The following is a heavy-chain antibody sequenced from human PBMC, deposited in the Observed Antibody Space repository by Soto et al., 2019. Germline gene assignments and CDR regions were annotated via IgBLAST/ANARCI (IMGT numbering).Heavy chain of an antibody. J-gene: IGHJ4*02. D-gene: IGHD3-10*01. CDR2: IKNKANNYNT. CDR3: VRVRLGVATRYFDY. CDR1: GFTFSDHY. V-gene: IGHV3-72*01. Sequence: EMQLVESGGGLVQPGGYLRLCCAASGFTFSDHYMDWVRQAPGKGLEWVGRIKNKANNYNTHYAASVEGRFTISRDDSKNTLFLQTNSLKSDDTAVYYCVRVRLGVATRYFDYWGQGTMVTVSS.